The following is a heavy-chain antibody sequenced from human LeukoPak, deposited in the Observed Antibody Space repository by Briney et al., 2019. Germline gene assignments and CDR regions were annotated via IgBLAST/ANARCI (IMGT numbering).Heavy chain of an antibody. J-gene: IGHJ4*02. D-gene: IGHD1-26*01. Sequence: GSLRLSCAASGFTFSSYGMHWVRQAPGKGLEWIGEVHLSGATNYNPSLESRVSMSIDKSKNHLPLEVTSVTAADTAIYYCTRESGAFSPFGFWGQGTLLTVSS. V-gene: IGHV4-4*02. CDR2: VHLSGAT. CDR3: TRESGAFSPFGF. CDR1: GFTFSSYG.